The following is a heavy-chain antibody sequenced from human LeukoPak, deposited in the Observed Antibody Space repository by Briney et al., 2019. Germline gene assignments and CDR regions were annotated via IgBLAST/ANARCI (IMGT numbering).Heavy chain of an antibody. Sequence: ASVKVSCKASGYTFTSYDINWVRQATGQGLEWMGWMNPNSGNTGYAQKFQGRVTMTRNTSITTAYMELSSLRSEDTAVYYCARGNKDYGDYARGLSDYWGQGTLVTVSS. CDR1: GYTFTSYD. V-gene: IGHV1-8*01. J-gene: IGHJ4*02. CDR3: ARGNKDYGDYARGLSDY. CDR2: MNPNSGNT. D-gene: IGHD4-17*01.